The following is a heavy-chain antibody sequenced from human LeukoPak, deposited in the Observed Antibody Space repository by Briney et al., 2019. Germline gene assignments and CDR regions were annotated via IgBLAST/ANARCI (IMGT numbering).Heavy chain of an antibody. CDR2: INPATTTT. CDR1: GYTFTSYY. Sequence: ASVKVSRKASGYTFTSYYIDWVRQAPGQGLEWMGVINPATTTTTYAQKFQGRVTLTRDMSTSTVYMEMSSLRSEDTAVYYCARYFHDSTGRYDYWGQGTLVTVSS. J-gene: IGHJ4*02. V-gene: IGHV1-46*01. D-gene: IGHD2-8*02. CDR3: ARYFHDSTGRYDY.